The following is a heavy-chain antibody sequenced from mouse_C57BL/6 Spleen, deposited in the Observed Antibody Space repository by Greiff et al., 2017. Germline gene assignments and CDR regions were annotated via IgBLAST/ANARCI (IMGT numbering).Heavy chain of an antibody. Sequence: VQLQQSGPELVKPGASVKIPCKASGYTFTDYNMDWVKQSHGKSLEWIGDINPNNGGTIYNQKFKGKATLTVDKSSRTAYMELRSLTSEDTAVYYCARGIKRSRIPYYAMDYWGQGTSVTVAS. CDR1: GYTFTDYN. CDR2: INPNNGGT. J-gene: IGHJ4*01. CDR3: ARGIKRSRIPYYAMDY. V-gene: IGHV1-18*01.